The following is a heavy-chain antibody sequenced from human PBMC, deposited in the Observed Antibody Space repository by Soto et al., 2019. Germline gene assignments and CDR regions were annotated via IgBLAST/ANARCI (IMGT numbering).Heavy chain of an antibody. CDR2: IYYSGST. Sequence: PSETLSLTCTVSGGSISSYYWSWIRQPPGKGLEWMGYIYYSGSTNYNPSPKSRVTISVDTSKNQFSLKLSSVTAADTAVYYCARVRSGYDHDAFDIWGQGTMVTVSS. J-gene: IGHJ3*02. CDR1: GGSISSYY. CDR3: ARVRSGYDHDAFDI. V-gene: IGHV4-59*01. D-gene: IGHD5-12*01.